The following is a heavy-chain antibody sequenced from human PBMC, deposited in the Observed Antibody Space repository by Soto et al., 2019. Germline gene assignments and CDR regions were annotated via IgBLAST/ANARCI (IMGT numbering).Heavy chain of an antibody. J-gene: IGHJ6*02. CDR2: ISYDGSNK. D-gene: IGHD6-19*01. V-gene: IGHV3-30*18. Sequence: GGSLRLSCAASGFTFSSYGMHWVRQAPGKGLEWVAVISYDGSNKYYADSVKGRFTISRDNSKNTLYLQMNSLRAEDTAVYYCAKEIYVAVAGTRYYYYSGMDVWGQGTTVTVSS. CDR3: AKEIYVAVAGTRYYYYSGMDV. CDR1: GFTFSSYG.